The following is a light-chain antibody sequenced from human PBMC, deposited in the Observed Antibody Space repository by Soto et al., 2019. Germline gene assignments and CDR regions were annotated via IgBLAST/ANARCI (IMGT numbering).Light chain of an antibody. CDR1: QSISNY. Sequence: IQMTQSPSSLSAFVGDRVTITCRASQSISNYLNWYQQKPGKAPKLLIYAASSLQSGVPSRFSGSGSGTDFTLSISSLQPEDFATYYCQRSYSTPLTFGGGTKVEI. J-gene: IGKJ4*01. CDR2: AAS. CDR3: QRSYSTPLT. V-gene: IGKV1-39*01.